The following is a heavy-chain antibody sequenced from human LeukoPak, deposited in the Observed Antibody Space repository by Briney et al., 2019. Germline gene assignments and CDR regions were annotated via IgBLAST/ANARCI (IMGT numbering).Heavy chain of an antibody. D-gene: IGHD2-21*01. V-gene: IGHV3-30*18. CDR1: GFIFNSHG. J-gene: IGHJ4*02. CDR2: ISDDGSKG. CDR3: AKDYNRGLPDY. Sequence: PRGSLRLSCAASGFIFNSHGMHWVRQAPDKGLEWVAVISDDGSKGYYADSVKGRFTISRENSKNVLYLQMSSLRAEDTAVYYCAKDYNRGLPDYWGQGTLVIVSS.